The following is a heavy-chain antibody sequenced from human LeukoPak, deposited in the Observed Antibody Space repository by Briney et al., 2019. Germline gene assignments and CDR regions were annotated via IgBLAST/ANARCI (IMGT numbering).Heavy chain of an antibody. CDR2: IYYSGST. CDR1: GGSISSYY. V-gene: IGHV4-59*07. Sequence: SDTLSLTCTVSGGSISSYYWSWIRQPPGKGLEWIGYIYYSGSTNYNPSLKSRVTISVDTSKNQFSLKLSSVTAADTAVYYCARARDDSSGYTFDYWGQGTLVTVSS. CDR3: ARARDDSSGYTFDY. D-gene: IGHD3-22*01. J-gene: IGHJ4*02.